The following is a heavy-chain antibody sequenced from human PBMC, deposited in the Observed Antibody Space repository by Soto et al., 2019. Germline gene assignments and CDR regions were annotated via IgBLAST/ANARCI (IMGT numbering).Heavy chain of an antibody. CDR1: GFTFSSYA. CDR2: ISGSGGST. CDR3: AKPGLQVLRFLEWLFFQH. Sequence: GGSLRLSCAASGFTFSSYAMSWVRQAPGKGLEWVSAISGSGGSTYYADSVKGRFTISRDNSKNTLYLQMNSLRAEDTAVYYCAKPGLQVLRFLEWLFFQHWGQGTLVTVSS. D-gene: IGHD3-3*01. V-gene: IGHV3-23*01. J-gene: IGHJ1*01.